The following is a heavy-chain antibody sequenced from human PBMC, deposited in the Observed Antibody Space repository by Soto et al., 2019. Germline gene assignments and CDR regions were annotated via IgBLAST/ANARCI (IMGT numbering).Heavy chain of an antibody. D-gene: IGHD2-2*01. V-gene: IGHV1-58*01. J-gene: IGHJ6*02. Sequence: GASVKVSCKASGFTFTSSAVQWVRQARGQRLEWIGWIVVGSGNTNYAQKFQERVTITRDMSTSTAYMELSSLRSEDTAVYYCAAGFLVVPAPITNPLRIQDYYYGMDVWGQGTTVTVSS. CDR3: AAGFLVVPAPITNPLRIQDYYYGMDV. CDR1: GFTFTSSA. CDR2: IVVGSGNT.